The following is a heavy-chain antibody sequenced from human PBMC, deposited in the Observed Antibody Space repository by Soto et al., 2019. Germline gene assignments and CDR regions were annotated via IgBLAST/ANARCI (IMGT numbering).Heavy chain of an antibody. D-gene: IGHD3-3*01. Sequence: EVQLVESGGGLAQPGGSLRLSCAASGFTFSSYEMNWVRQAPGKGLEWVSYISSSGGTIYYEDSVKGRFTISRDNARTSLYLQMNSLRAEDTAVYYCVRETYGFWSGYSGSCFDYWGQGSLVTVSS. CDR1: GFTFSSYE. V-gene: IGHV3-48*03. CDR2: ISSSGGTI. CDR3: VRETYGFWSGYSGSCFDY. J-gene: IGHJ4*02.